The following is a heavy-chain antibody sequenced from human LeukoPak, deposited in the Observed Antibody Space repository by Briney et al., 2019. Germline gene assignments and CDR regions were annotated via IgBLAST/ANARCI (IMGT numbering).Heavy chain of an antibody. V-gene: IGHV4-34*01. D-gene: IGHD2-15*01. J-gene: IGHJ3*02. CDR1: GGSFSGYY. CDR3: ARDLYYSGAFDI. CDR2: INHSGST. Sequence: PSETLSLTCAVYGGSFSGYYWSWIRQPPGKGLEWIGEINHSGSTNYNPSLKSRVTISVDTSKNQFSLKLSSVTAADTAVYYCARDLYYSGAFDIWGQGTMVTVSS.